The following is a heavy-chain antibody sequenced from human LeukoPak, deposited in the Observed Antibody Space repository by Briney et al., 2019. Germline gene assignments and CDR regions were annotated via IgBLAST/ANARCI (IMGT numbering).Heavy chain of an antibody. CDR2: MNPNSGNT. CDR1: GYTFTSYD. J-gene: IGHJ4*02. D-gene: IGHD3-22*01. Sequence: ASVTVSCKASGYTFTSYDINWVRQATGQGLEWMGWMNPNSGNTGYAQEFQGRVTMTRNTSISTAYMELSSLRSEDTAVYYCARGPFDSSGSYYVNYWGQGTLVTVSS. CDR3: ARGPFDSSGSYYVNY. V-gene: IGHV1-8*01.